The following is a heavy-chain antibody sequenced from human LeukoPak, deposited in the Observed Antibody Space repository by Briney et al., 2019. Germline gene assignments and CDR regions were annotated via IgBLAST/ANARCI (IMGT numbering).Heavy chain of an antibody. CDR1: GYTFSSYD. J-gene: IGHJ1*01. D-gene: IGHD6-19*01. CDR2: MNPNSGNR. CDR3: ARRVGSGWPVQH. V-gene: IGHV1-8*01. Sequence: ASVKVSCKASGYTFSSYDINWVRQATGQGLEWMGWMNPNSGNRGYAQKFQGRLNMTRNTSISTAYMELSSLRSEDSAVYYCARRVGSGWPVQHWGQGTLVTASS.